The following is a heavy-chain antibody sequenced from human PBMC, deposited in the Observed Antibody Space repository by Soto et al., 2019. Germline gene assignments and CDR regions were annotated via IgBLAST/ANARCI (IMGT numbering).Heavy chain of an antibody. J-gene: IGHJ6*02. V-gene: IGHV4-4*07. Sequence: NPSETLSLTCTVSGGSISIYYWSWIRQPAGKGLEWIGRIYTSGSTNYNPSLKSRVTMSVDTSKNQFSLKLSSVTAADTAVYYCARLAGDVVVPAAGDYYYGMDVWGQGTTVTVSS. D-gene: IGHD2-2*01. CDR2: IYTSGST. CDR1: GGSISIYY. CDR3: ARLAGDVVVPAAGDYYYGMDV.